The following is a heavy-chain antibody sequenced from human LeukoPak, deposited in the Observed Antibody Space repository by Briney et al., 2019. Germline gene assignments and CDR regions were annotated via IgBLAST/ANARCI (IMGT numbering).Heavy chain of an antibody. CDR1: GGSLSSYY. V-gene: IGHV4-59*01. J-gene: IGHJ4*02. Sequence: SETLSLTCTVSGGSLSSYYWSWIRQPPGKGLEWIGYIYYSGRAKYNPSLKSRVTISVDTSKNQFYLKLSSVTAGDTAVYYCARAPGIAAAGTHFDFWGQGTLVTPSA. CDR3: ARAPGIAAAGTHFDF. CDR2: IYYSGRA. D-gene: IGHD6-13*01.